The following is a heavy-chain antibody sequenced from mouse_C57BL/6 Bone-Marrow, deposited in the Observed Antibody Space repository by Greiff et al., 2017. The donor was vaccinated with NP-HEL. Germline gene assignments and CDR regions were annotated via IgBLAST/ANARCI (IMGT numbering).Heavy chain of an antibody. CDR1: GYTFTSYW. Sequence: VQLQQPGAELVRPGTSVKLSCKASGYTFTSYWMHWVKQRPGQGLEWIGVFDPSDSYTNYNQKFKGKATLTVDTSSSTAYMQLSSLTSEDSAVYYCARGGGTWDYWGQGTTLTVSS. D-gene: IGHD4-1*01. V-gene: IGHV1-59*01. CDR3: ARGGGTWDY. J-gene: IGHJ2*01. CDR2: FDPSDSYT.